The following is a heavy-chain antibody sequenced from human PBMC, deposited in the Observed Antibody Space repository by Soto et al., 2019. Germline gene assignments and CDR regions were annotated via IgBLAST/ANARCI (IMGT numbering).Heavy chain of an antibody. CDR1: GGTFSSYA. D-gene: IGHD3-3*01. CDR3: ARASPVGYYTLAYYYYGMDV. V-gene: IGHV1-69*01. Sequence: QVQLVQSGAEVKKPGSSVKVSCKASGGTFSSYAISWVRQAPGQGLEWMGGIIPIFGTANYAQKFQGRVTMTADESTSTAYMELISLRSEDTAVYYCARASPVGYYTLAYYYYGMDVWGQGTTVTVSS. J-gene: IGHJ6*02. CDR2: IIPIFGTA.